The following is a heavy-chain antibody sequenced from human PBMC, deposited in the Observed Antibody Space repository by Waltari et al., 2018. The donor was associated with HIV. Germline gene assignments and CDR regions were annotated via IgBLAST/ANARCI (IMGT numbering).Heavy chain of an antibody. D-gene: IGHD6-19*01. V-gene: IGHV3-7*01. Sequence: EEQLVESGGGLFQPGGSRRSSCGAPVSTFLRYCMHSVRQAPGKGREWVANIKQDGSEKHYVDSVKGRFTISRDNAKIELYLQMNSLRAEDTAVYYCARGLKQWLARGGYFDYWGRGTLVTVSS. CDR3: ARGLKQWLARGGYFDY. J-gene: IGHJ4*02. CDR1: VSTFLRYC. CDR2: IKQDGSEK.